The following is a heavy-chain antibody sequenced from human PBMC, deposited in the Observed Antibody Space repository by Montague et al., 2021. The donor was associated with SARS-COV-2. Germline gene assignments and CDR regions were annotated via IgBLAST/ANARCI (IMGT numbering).Heavy chain of an antibody. CDR3: ARVAAAGPHYDY. Sequence: SLRLSCGGEGGKLRSYWMSWVRQAPGKGLEWVANIKQDGSEKYYVDSVKGRFTISRDNAKNSLYLQMNGLRAEDTAVYYCARVAAAGPHYDYWGQGTLVTVSS. J-gene: IGHJ4*02. D-gene: IGHD6-13*01. V-gene: IGHV3-7*03. CDR2: IKQDGSEK. CDR1: GGKLRSYW.